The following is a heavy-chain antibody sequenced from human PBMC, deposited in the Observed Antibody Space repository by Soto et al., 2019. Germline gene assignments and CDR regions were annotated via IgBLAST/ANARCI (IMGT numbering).Heavy chain of an antibody. CDR1: GGSISSYY. D-gene: IGHD2-21*02. Sequence: QVQLQESDPGLVKPSETLSLTCTVSGGSISSYYWSWIRQPPGKGLEWIGYIYYSGSTNYNPSLRSRVTISVDTSKNQSSLNLSSVTAADAAVYYCARRPSGLVTGPGGYYFYGMDVWGQGTTVTVSS. CDR3: ARRPSGLVTGPGGYYFYGMDV. V-gene: IGHV4-59*08. J-gene: IGHJ6*02. CDR2: IYYSGST.